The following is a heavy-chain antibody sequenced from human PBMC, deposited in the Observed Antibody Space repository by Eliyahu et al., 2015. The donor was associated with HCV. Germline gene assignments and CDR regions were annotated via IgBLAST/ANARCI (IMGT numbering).Heavy chain of an antibody. CDR2: MPYDGSDA. J-gene: IGHJ4*02. V-gene: IGHV3-30-3*01. CDR3: ARVRSPFYDHFSGYYDY. D-gene: IGHD3-22*01. Sequence: QVQLVESGGGXVQPGXSLXLSCXAPGFPFGSXSLPWVRQAPGKGLGWVAIMPYDGSDASYADSVQGRFTVSRDIFKTTLYLQMNSLRADDSAVYFCARVRSPFYDHFSGYYDYWGQGTQVAVAS. CDR1: GFPFGSXS.